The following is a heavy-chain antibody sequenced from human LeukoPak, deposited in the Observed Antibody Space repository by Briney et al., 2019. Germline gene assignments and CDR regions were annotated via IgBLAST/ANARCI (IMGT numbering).Heavy chain of an antibody. Sequence: ASVTVSCKASGYTFTGYYMHWVRQAPGQGLEWMGWINPNSGGTNYAQKFQGRVTMTRDTSISTAYMELSRLRSDDTAVYYCARSDYDSSGYGGPWGQGTLVTVSS. V-gene: IGHV1-2*02. CDR2: INPNSGGT. CDR3: ARSDYDSSGYGGP. CDR1: GYTFTGYY. D-gene: IGHD3-22*01. J-gene: IGHJ5*02.